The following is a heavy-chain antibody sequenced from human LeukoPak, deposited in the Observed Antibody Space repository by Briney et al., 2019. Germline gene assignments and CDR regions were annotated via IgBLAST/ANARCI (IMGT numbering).Heavy chain of an antibody. D-gene: IGHD3-3*01. CDR3: ARSPDYDFWSGYYGYYFDY. Sequence: GGSLRLSCAASGFTFSSYAMSWVRQAPGKGLEWVSAISGSGGSTYYADSVKGRFTISRDNSKNTLYLQMNSLRAEDTAVYYCARSPDYDFWSGYYGYYFDYWGQGTLVTVSS. J-gene: IGHJ4*02. CDR2: ISGSGGST. CDR1: GFTFSSYA. V-gene: IGHV3-23*01.